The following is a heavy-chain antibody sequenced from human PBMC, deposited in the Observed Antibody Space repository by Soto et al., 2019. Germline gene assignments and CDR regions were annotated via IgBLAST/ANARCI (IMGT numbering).Heavy chain of an antibody. J-gene: IGHJ4*02. V-gene: IGHV3-33*01. CDR1: GFTFSSYG. CDR3: ARERGGYSGYAIDY. D-gene: IGHD5-12*01. Sequence: PGGSLRLSCAASGFTFSSYGMHWVRQAPGKGLEWVAVIWYDGSNKYYADSVKGRFTISRDNSKNTLYLQMNSLRAEDTAVYYCARERGGYSGYAIDYWGQGTLVTVSS. CDR2: IWYDGSNK.